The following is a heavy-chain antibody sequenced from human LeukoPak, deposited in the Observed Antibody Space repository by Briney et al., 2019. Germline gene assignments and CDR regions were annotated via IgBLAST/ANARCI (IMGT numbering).Heavy chain of an antibody. CDR1: GCTFTSYY. Sequence: WASVKVSCKASGCTFTSYYMHWVRQAPGQGLEWMGIINPSGGSTSYAQKFQGRVTMTRDTSTSTVYMELSSLRSEDTAVYYCARGRFGELLGRSFDYWGQGTLVTVSS. CDR3: ARGRFGELLGRSFDY. V-gene: IGHV1-46*01. D-gene: IGHD3-10*01. J-gene: IGHJ4*02. CDR2: INPSGGST.